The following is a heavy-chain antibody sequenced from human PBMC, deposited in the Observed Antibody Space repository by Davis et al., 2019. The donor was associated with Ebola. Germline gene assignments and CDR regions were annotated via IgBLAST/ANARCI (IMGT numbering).Heavy chain of an antibody. CDR3: AREEGLWFGESYYYYGMDV. Sequence: ESLKISCAASGFTVSSNYMSWVRQPPGKGLEWIGEIYHSGSTNYNPSLKSRVTISVDTSKNQFSLKLSSVTAADTAVYYCAREEGLWFGESYYYYGMDVWGQGTTVTVSS. D-gene: IGHD3-10*01. CDR1: GFTVSSNY. J-gene: IGHJ6*02. CDR2: IYHSGST. V-gene: IGHV4-34*01.